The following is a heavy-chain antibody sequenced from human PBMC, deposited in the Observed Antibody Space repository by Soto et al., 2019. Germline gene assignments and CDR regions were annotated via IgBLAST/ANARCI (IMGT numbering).Heavy chain of an antibody. D-gene: IGHD3-16*02. CDR1: GFSFSNYA. V-gene: IGHV3-30-3*01. J-gene: IGHJ3*02. Sequence: QVQLVESGGGVVQPGRSLRLSCVASGFSFSNYAMHWVRQAPGKGLEWVAVISYDGSNKYYADSVKGRFTISRDNSKNTVYLQMNNLRTEDTAVYYCATVRGYRQDFGAFDIWGQGTMVSVSS. CDR3: ATVRGYRQDFGAFDI. CDR2: ISYDGSNK.